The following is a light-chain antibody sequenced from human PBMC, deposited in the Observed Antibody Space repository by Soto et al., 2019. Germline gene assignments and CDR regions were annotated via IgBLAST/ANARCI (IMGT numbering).Light chain of an antibody. J-gene: IGKJ1*01. CDR3: HQYGIVPWT. Sequence: IVLTQSPGTLSLSPGERATLSCRASQSVIYLAWYQQKPGQAPRLLFYGASTRATGIPGRFSGSGSGTDFTLTISRMEPEDSAVYYCHQYGIVPWTFGQGTKVEIK. CDR1: QSVIY. CDR2: GAS. V-gene: IGKV3-20*01.